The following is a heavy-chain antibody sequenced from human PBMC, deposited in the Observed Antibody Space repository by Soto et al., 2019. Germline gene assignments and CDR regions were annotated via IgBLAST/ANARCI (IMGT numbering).Heavy chain of an antibody. D-gene: IGHD5-12*01. V-gene: IGHV1-69*01. CDR3: AVGYSGYEEDQIPDGHYYGMDV. CDR1: GGTFSSYA. Sequence: QVQLVQSGGEVKKPGSSVKISYKASGGTFSSYAISWVRQAPGQGLEWMGGIIPIFGTANYAQKFQGIVTIPADESTSTAYMELSSLRSEDTAMYYCAVGYSGYEEDQIPDGHYYGMDVWGQGTTVTVSS. CDR2: IIPIFGTA. J-gene: IGHJ6*02.